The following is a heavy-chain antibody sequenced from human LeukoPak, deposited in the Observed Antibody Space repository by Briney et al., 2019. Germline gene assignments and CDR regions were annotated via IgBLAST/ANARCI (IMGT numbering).Heavy chain of an antibody. V-gene: IGHV3-21*01. CDR2: ISSSSSYI. Sequence: GGSLRLPCAASGFTFSSYSMNWVRQAPGKGLEWVSSISSSSSYIYYADSVKGRFTISRDNAKNSLYLQMNSLRAEDTAVYYCARDHRYYYDSSGYYGNWFDPWGQGTLVTVSS. CDR3: ARDHRYYYDSSGYYGNWFDP. CDR1: GFTFSSYS. D-gene: IGHD3-22*01. J-gene: IGHJ5*02.